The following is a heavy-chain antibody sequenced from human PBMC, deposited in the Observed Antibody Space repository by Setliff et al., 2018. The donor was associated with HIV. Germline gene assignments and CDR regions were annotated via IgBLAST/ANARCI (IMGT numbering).Heavy chain of an antibody. Sequence: PSETLSLTCTVSGDSISSTTYYWGWIRQPPGKGLEWIGSIYPSGSAFYNPSLKSPVTMSVYTSRNQFSLKLSSVTAADTAIYYCVRHGNQWLVTVDYWGQGTLVTVSS. CDR3: VRHGNQWLVTVDY. CDR1: GDSISSTTYY. J-gene: IGHJ4*02. CDR2: IYPSGSA. D-gene: IGHD6-19*01. V-gene: IGHV4-39*01.